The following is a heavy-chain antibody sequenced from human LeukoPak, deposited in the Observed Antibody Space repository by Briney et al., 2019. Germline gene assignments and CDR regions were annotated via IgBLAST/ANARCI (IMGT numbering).Heavy chain of an antibody. Sequence: SVKVSCKASGFTFTTSAIQWVRQARGQRLEWIGWIVVGRDSTNYAQKFQQRVTITRNMATSTAYMELSSLRSDDTAVYYCAATIAANTDYYGMDVWGQGTTVTVSS. V-gene: IGHV1-58*02. CDR1: GFTFTTSA. CDR2: IVVGRDST. J-gene: IGHJ6*02. CDR3: AATIAANTDYYGMDV. D-gene: IGHD6-13*01.